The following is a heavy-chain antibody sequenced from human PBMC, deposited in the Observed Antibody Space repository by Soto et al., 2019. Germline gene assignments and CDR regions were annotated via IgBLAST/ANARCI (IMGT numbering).Heavy chain of an antibody. J-gene: IGHJ4*02. CDR2: ISYDGSNK. V-gene: IGHV3-30-3*01. Sequence: QVQLVESGGGVVQPGRSLRLSCAASGFTFSSYAMHWVRQAPGKGLEWVAVISYDGSNKYYADSVKGRFTISRDNSKHTLYLQMNSLRAEDTAVYYCARDRLLWFGESPTYYFDYWGQGTLVTVSS. CDR1: GFTFSSYA. D-gene: IGHD3-10*01. CDR3: ARDRLLWFGESPTYYFDY.